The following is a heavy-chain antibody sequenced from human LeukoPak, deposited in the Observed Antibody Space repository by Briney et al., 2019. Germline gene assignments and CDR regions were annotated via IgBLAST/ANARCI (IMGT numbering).Heavy chain of an antibody. CDR1: GGSFSGYY. CDR3: ARGKTPPGTKTYYYYGMDV. CDR2: INHSGST. Sequence: SETLSLTCAVYGGSFSGYYWSWIRQPPGKGLEWIGEINHSGSTNYNPSLKSRVTISVDTSKNQSSLKLSSVTAADTAVYYCARGKTPPGTKTYYYYGMDVWGQGTTVTVSS. V-gene: IGHV4-34*01. J-gene: IGHJ6*02. D-gene: IGHD2-2*01.